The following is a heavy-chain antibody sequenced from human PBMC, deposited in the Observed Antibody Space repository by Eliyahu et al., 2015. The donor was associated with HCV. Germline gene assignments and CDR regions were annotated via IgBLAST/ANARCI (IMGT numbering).Heavy chain of an antibody. CDR3: ARPRIPVAGTRYFDP. V-gene: IGHV3-23*01. CDR1: GFPFRAYA. Sequence: EVQLLDSGGGSVQPGGSLRLSCAASGFPFRAYAMSWVRQAPGKRLEWVSAIDXGGAGTHYADSVKGRFTISRDDSKNTLYLQMNSLRVEDTAVYYCARPRIPVAGTRYFDPWGQGTLVTVSS. CDR2: IDXGGAGT. D-gene: IGHD6-19*01. J-gene: IGHJ5*02.